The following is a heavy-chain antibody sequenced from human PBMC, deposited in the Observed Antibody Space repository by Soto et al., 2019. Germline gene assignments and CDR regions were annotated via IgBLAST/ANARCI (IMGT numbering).Heavy chain of an antibody. CDR2: IYHSGST. CDR3: ARDKITGLFDY. V-gene: IGHV4-30-2*01. CDR1: GGSISSGGYS. Sequence: PSETLSLTWAVSGGSISSGGYSWNWIRQPPGKGLEWIGYIYHSGSTNYNPSLKSRVTISVDTSKNQFSLKLTSLTAADTAVYYCARDKITGLFDYWGQGTLVTVSS. J-gene: IGHJ4*02. D-gene: IGHD2-8*02.